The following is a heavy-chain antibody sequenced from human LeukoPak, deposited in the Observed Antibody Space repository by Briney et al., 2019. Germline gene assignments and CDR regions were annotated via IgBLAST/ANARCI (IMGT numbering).Heavy chain of an antibody. CDR2: ISAYNGNT. V-gene: IGHV1-18*04. Sequence: ASVHVSCKACGYTLTSYGISWLRQAPGQGRAGMGWISAYNGNTNYAQKLQGRVTMTTATSTSTAYMELRSLRSDDTAVYYCARRGQWLINIPIDYWDQGTLVTVSS. CDR1: GYTLTSYG. D-gene: IGHD6-19*01. J-gene: IGHJ4*02. CDR3: ARRGQWLINIPIDY.